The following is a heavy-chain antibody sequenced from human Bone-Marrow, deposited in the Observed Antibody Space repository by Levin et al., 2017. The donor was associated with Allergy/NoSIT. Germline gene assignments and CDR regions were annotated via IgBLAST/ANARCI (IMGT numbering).Heavy chain of an antibody. V-gene: IGHV3-15*07. CDR1: GFSFSQAW. Sequence: GGSLRLSCAASGFSFSQAWMNWVRQAPGKGLEWVGRVKSGTDGGTTDLAEPVKGRFSISRDDSTNTLSLQMDSLKSEDTAMYYCAAQMRSSGDPFDYLGHRVLVTVSS. CDR2: VKSGTDGGTT. CDR3: AAQMRSSGDPFDY. J-gene: IGHJ4*01. D-gene: IGHD6-25*01.